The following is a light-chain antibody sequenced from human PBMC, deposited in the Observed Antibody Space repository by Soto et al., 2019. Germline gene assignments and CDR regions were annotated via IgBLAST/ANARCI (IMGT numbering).Light chain of an antibody. CDR1: QSIGSY. CDR3: QQSYSTIT. V-gene: IGKV1-39*01. CDR2: AAS. J-gene: IGKJ5*01. Sequence: DIQMTQSPSSLSASVGDRVTITCRASQSIGSYLNWYQKNPGKXPXXLIYAASSLQSGVPSRFIASGYGTDFTLTISSLQPEDFATYDCQQSYSTITFGQGTRLENK.